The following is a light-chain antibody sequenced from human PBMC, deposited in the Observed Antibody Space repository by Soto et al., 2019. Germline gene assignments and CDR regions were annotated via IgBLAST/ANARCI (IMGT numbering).Light chain of an antibody. Sequence: DIVMTQSPLSLPVTPGEPASISCRSSQSLLGINGYNYLDWYLQKPGQSPQLLIYLGSIRASGVPDRFSGGGSGTDFTLKISRLEAEDVGLYYCMQALQAPLTFGQGTKVDIK. CDR1: QSLLGINGYNY. J-gene: IGKJ1*01. V-gene: IGKV2-28*01. CDR2: LGS. CDR3: MQALQAPLT.